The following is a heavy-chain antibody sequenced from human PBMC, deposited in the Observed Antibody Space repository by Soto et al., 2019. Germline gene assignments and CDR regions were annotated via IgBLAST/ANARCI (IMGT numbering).Heavy chain of an antibody. D-gene: IGHD3-3*01. CDR3: ARISSGATYYDFWSGYLNWFDP. J-gene: IGHJ5*02. V-gene: IGHV2-26*01. CDR2: IFSNDEK. Sequence: QVTLKESGPVLVNPTETLTLTCTVSGFSLSNARMGVSWIRQPPGKALEWLAHIFSNDEKSYSTSLKSRLTISKDTSKSQVVLTMTNMDPVDTATYYCARISSGATYYDFWSGYLNWFDPWGQGTLVTVSS. CDR1: GFSLSNARMG.